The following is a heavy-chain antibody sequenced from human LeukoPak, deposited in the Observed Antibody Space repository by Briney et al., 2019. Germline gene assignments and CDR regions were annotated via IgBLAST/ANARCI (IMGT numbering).Heavy chain of an antibody. CDR1: GFTFSSCE. D-gene: IGHD5-12*01. V-gene: IGHV3-48*03. CDR2: ISSSGSTI. J-gene: IGHJ4*02. CDR3: ACLQSGYSGYQPPFDY. Sequence: GGSLRLSCAASGFTFSSCEMNWVRQAPGKGLEWVSYISSSGSTIYYADSVKGRFTISRDNAKNSLYLQMNSLRAEDTAVYYCACLQSGYSGYQPPFDYWGQGTLVTVSS.